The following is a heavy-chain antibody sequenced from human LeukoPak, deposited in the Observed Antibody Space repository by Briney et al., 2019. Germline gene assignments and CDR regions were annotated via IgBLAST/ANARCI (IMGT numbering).Heavy chain of an antibody. V-gene: IGHV4-61*02. D-gene: IGHD2-2*01. CDR1: GDSISSGSYY. CDR2: LYTSGNT. Sequence: SETLSLTCTVSGDSISSGSYYWSWIRQPAGKGLEWIGRLYTSGNTNYNLSLKSRVTISVDSSKNHFSLNLSSVTAADTAVYYCARESSSTWGWFDPWGQGTQVTVSS. J-gene: IGHJ5*02. CDR3: ARESSSTWGWFDP.